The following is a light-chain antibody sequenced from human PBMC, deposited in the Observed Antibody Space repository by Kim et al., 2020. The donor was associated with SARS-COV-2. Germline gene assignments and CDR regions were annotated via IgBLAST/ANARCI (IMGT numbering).Light chain of an antibody. J-gene: IGLJ2*01. CDR2: LNSDGSH. CDR1: SGHSSDP. Sequence: VKLTCTLSSGHSSDPIAWHQQQPEKGPRYLMKLNSDGSHSKGDGIPDRFSGSSSGAERYLTISRLQSEDEADYYCQTWGTGIHVVFGGGTQLTVL. CDR3: QTWGTGIHVV. V-gene: IGLV4-69*01.